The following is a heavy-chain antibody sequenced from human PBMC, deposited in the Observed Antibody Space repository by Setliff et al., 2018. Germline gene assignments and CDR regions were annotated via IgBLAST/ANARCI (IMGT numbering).Heavy chain of an antibody. Sequence: GASVKVSCKTSGFNFISFGFSWVRQAPGQGLEWMAWINTNTGNPTYAQDFTGRFVFSLDTSVSTAYLQISSLKAEDTAVYYCAREGRGVYYHYYYMDVWGKGTTVTVSS. CDR2: INTNTGNP. CDR1: GFNFISFG. CDR3: AREGRGVYYHYYYMDV. D-gene: IGHD3-10*01. V-gene: IGHV7-4-1*02. J-gene: IGHJ6*03.